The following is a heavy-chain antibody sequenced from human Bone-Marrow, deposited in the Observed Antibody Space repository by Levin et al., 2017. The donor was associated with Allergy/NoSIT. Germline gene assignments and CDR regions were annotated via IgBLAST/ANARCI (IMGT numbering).Heavy chain of an antibody. D-gene: IGHD2/OR15-2a*01. CDR1: GFNFRDYS. Sequence: GGSLRLSCEASGFNFRDYSMNWVRQAPGKGLQWVSFISGNSNYIYYGDSVKGRFTISRDNAKNSLYLQINSLRGEDTGVYYCARDSGLSWYFDLWGRGTLVTVSS. J-gene: IGHJ2*01. V-gene: IGHV3-21*06. CDR3: ARDSGLSWYFDL. CDR2: ISGNSNYI.